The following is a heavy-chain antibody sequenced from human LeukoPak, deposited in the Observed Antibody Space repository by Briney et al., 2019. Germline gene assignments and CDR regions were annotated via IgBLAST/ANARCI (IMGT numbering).Heavy chain of an antibody. CDR3: AAGYCSSTSCYAFDI. J-gene: IGHJ3*02. Sequence: SETLSLTCTVSGGSISSSSYYWGWIRQPPGKGLEWIGYIYHSGSTYYNPSLKSRVTISVDRSKNQFSLKLSSVTAADTAVYYCAAGYCSSTSCYAFDIWGQGTMVTVSS. CDR2: IYHSGST. V-gene: IGHV4-39*07. D-gene: IGHD2-2*01. CDR1: GGSISSSSYY.